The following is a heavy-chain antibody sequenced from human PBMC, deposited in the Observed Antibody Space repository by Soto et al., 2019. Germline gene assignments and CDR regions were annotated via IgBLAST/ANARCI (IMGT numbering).Heavy chain of an antibody. CDR1: GFTFSSYA. Sequence: EVQLLESGGGLVQPGGSLRLSCAASGFTFSSYAMSWVRQAPGKGLGWVSAIRGSGGSTYYADSVKGRFTNSRDNPKNTLYLQMNSLRAEDTAVYYCAKDRGGRWELEPIETGYFDYWGQGTLVTVSS. CDR3: AKDRGGRWELEPIETGYFDY. J-gene: IGHJ4*02. CDR2: IRGSGGST. D-gene: IGHD1-1*01. V-gene: IGHV3-23*01.